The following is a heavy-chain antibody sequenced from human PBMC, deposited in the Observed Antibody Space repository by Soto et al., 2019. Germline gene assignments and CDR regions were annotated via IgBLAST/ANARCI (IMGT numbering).Heavy chain of an antibody. Sequence: PGGSLRLSCAASGFTFSSYAMSWVRQAPGKELEWVSAISGSGGSTYYADSVKGRFTISRDNSKNTLYLQMNSLRVEDTAVYYCAKDGIRHTMVVVVTQTLISYFDYWGQGTLVTVSS. CDR3: AKDGIRHTMVVVVTQTLISYFDY. D-gene: IGHD3-22*01. V-gene: IGHV3-23*01. J-gene: IGHJ4*02. CDR2: ISGSGGST. CDR1: GFTFSSYA.